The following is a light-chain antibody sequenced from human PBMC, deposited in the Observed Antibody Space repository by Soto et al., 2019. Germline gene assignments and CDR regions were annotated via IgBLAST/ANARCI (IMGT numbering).Light chain of an antibody. CDR1: QSVSSSY. CDR2: GAS. J-gene: IGKJ1*01. Sequence: EIVLTQSPGTLSLSPGERATLSCRASQSVSSSYLAWYQQKPGQAPRLLIYGASSRATGIPNRFSGSGSGTDVTLSISRREPEDFAVYYWQQYGRSPPWTVGQGTKVEIK. CDR3: QQYGRSPPWT. V-gene: IGKV3-20*01.